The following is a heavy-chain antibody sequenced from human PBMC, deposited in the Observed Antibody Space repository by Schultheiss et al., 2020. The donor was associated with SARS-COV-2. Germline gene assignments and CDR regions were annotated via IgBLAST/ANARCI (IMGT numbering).Heavy chain of an antibody. J-gene: IGHJ4*02. V-gene: IGHV1-2*02. D-gene: IGHD3-9*01. CDR3: ARVPEGLRYFDLLYYFDY. CDR2: INPNSGGT. Sequence: ASVKVSCKASGYTFTGYYMHWVRQAPGQGLEWMGWINPNSGGTNYAQKFQGRVTMTRDTSISTAYMELSSLRSEDTAVYYCARVPEGLRYFDLLYYFDYWGQGTLVTVSS. CDR1: GYTFTGYY.